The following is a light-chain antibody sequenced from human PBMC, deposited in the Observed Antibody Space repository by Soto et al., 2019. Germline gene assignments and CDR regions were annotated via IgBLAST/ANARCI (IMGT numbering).Light chain of an antibody. V-gene: IGKV3-15*01. J-gene: IGKJ5*01. CDR3: QQYYDWPIT. CDR2: GAS. CDR1: QTVRNN. Sequence: EFVLTQSPGTLSLSPGERATLSCRSSQTVRNNYLAWYQQKPGQTPRLLIYGASTRATGIPARFSGSGSGTEFTLTISSLQSEDFAVYYCQQYYDWPITFGQGTRLEIK.